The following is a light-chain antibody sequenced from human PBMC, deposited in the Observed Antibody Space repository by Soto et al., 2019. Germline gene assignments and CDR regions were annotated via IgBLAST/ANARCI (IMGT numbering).Light chain of an antibody. J-gene: IGKJ1*01. CDR2: TAS. Sequence: DIQMTQSPSTLSASVGDRVTITCRASHSISSWLAWYQQKPGKAPKLLIYTASSLESGVPSRFSGSGSGTEFTLTISSLQPDDFATYYCQQYNSYPWTFGQGTKVEIK. CDR3: QQYNSYPWT. V-gene: IGKV1-5*03. CDR1: HSISSW.